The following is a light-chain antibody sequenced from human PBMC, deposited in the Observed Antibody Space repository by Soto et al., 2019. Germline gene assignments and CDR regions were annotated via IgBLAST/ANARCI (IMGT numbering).Light chain of an antibody. CDR1: TSDIAYYNY. CDR3: SSYTTSDTLVL. Sequence: QSVLTQPASVSGSPGQSITISCTGTTSDIAYYNYVSWYQHHPGKAPKLMIYEVTNRPSGVSNRFSGSKSGNTASLTISGLQSEDEADYYCSSYTTSDTLVLFGGGPKLTVL. CDR2: EVT. J-gene: IGLJ2*01. V-gene: IGLV2-14*01.